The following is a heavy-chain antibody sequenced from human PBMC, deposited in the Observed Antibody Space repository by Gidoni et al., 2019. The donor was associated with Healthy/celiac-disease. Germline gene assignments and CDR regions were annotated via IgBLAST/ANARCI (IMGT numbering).Heavy chain of an antibody. D-gene: IGHD2-15*01. CDR1: GGSISSGVYY. CDR3: ARVGGDCSGGSCYRYGDY. Sequence: QVQLQESGPGLVKPSQTLSLPCTVSGGSISSGVYYWSWIRQHPGKGLEWIGYIYYSGSTYYNPSLKSRVTISVDTSKNQFSLKLSSVTAADTAVYYCARVGGDCSGGSCYRYGDYWGQGTLVTVSS. J-gene: IGHJ4*02. CDR2: IYYSGST. V-gene: IGHV4-31*03.